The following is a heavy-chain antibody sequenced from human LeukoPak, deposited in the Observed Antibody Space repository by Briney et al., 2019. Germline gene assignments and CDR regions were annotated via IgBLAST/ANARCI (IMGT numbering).Heavy chain of an antibody. CDR1: GVSISSYY. Sequence: SETLSLTCTVFGVSISSYYWSWLRQPPGKGLEWLGYIYYSGSINYNPSLKSRVTISVDTSKNQFSLKLSSVTAADTAVYYCARALHNRFFDYWGQGTLVTVSS. J-gene: IGHJ4*02. D-gene: IGHD1-1*01. CDR3: ARALHNRFFDY. V-gene: IGHV4-59*01. CDR2: IYYSGSI.